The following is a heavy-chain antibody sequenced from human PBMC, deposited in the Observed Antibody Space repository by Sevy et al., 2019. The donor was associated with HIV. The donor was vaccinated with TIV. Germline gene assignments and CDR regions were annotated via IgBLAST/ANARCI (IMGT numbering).Heavy chain of an antibody. CDR1: GGSVTSGNYY. V-gene: IGHV4-61*01. Sequence: SETLSLTCTVSGGSVTSGNYYWTWIRQPPGKGLEWIGYISYSGNTKYNPSLKSRVIISVDTSKTQFSLTLSSVTAADTAVYYCARVREATYYFGMDVWGQGTTVTVSS. J-gene: IGHJ6*02. CDR2: ISYSGNT. CDR3: ARVREATYYFGMDV.